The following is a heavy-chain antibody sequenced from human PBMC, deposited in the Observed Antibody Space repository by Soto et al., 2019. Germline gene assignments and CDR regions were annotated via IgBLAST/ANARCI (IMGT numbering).Heavy chain of an antibody. CDR2: IYYSGST. V-gene: IGHV4-61*01. CDR1: GGSVISGSYY. CDR3: ARVTEYYDFWSGYYHFAYYGMDV. D-gene: IGHD3-3*01. J-gene: IGHJ6*02. Sequence: SETLSLTCTISGGSVISGSYYWSWIRQPPGKGLEWIGYIYYSGSTNYNPSLKSRVTISVDTSKNQFSLKLSSVTAADTAVYYCARVTEYYDFWSGYYHFAYYGMDVWGQGTTVTVSS.